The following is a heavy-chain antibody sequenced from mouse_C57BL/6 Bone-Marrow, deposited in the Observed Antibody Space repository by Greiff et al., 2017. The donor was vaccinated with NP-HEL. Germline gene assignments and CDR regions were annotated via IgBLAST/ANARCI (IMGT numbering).Heavy chain of an antibody. V-gene: IGHV1-64*01. D-gene: IGHD2-3*01. CDR3: ARFKGYYEDY. CDR2: IHPNSGST. CDR1: GYTFTSYW. Sequence: QVQLQQPGAELVKPGASVKLSCKASGYTFTSYWMHWVKQRPGQGLEWIEMIHPNSGSTNYNEKFKSKATLTVDKSSSTAYMQLSSLTSEDSAVYYCARFKGYYEDYWGQGTTLTVSS. J-gene: IGHJ2*01.